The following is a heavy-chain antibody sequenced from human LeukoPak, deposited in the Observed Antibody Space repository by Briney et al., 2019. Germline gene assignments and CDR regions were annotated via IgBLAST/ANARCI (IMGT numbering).Heavy chain of an antibody. CDR1: GFTFSSYS. CDR3: ARSFGYYYGMDV. V-gene: IGHV3-48*04. CDR2: ISSSGSTI. D-gene: IGHD3-3*01. J-gene: IGHJ6*02. Sequence: PGGSLRLSCAASGFTFSSYSMNWVRQAPGKGLEWVSYISSSGSTIYYADSVKGRFTISRDNAKNSLYLQMNSLRAEDTAVYYCARSFGYYYGMDVWGQGTTVTVSS.